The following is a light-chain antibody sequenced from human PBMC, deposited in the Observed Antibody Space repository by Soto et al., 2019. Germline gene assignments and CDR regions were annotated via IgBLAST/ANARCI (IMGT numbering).Light chain of an antibody. CDR2: RNN. CDR3: ATWDESLSGNFV. CDR1: SSNIGGNY. Sequence: QAVVTQPPSASGTPGQRVTIPCSGTSSNIGGNYVFWYQHLPGTAPKLLIYRNNQRPSGVPDRFSGSKSGTSASLAISGLRSEDEADYYCATWDESLSGNFVFGGGTQLTVL. V-gene: IGLV1-47*01. J-gene: IGLJ7*01.